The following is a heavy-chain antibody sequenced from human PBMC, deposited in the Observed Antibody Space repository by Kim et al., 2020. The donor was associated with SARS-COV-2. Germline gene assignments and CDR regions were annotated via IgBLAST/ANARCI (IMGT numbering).Heavy chain of an antibody. Sequence: YAQKCQGRVTITADESTSTAYMELSSLRSEDTAVYYCARGGTMTSRPMDVWGQGTTVTVSS. D-gene: IGHD3-16*01. CDR3: ARGGTMTSRPMDV. V-gene: IGHV1-69*01. J-gene: IGHJ6*02.